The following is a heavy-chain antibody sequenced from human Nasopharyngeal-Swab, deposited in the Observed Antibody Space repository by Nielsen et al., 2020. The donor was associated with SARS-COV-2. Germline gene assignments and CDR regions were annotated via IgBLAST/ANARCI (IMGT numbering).Heavy chain of an antibody. CDR2: MNPNSGNT. J-gene: IGHJ6*02. D-gene: IGHD5-24*01. Sequence: ASVKVSCKASGYTFTSYYINWVRQATGQGLEWMGWMNPNSGNTGYAQKFQGRVTMTRNTSISTAYMELSSLRSEDTAVYYCARDGRWLQLLYYYYGMDVWGQGTTVTVSS. V-gene: IGHV1-8*01. CDR3: ARDGRWLQLLYYYYGMDV. CDR1: GYTFTSYY.